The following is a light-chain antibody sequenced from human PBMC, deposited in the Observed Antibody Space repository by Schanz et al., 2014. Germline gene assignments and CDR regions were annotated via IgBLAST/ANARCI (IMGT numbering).Light chain of an antibody. J-gene: IGLJ2*01. Sequence: QSALTQPASVSGSPGQSITISCTGTSSDVGIYNLVSWYQQHPGKAPKLMIYDVSDRPSGVSNRFSGSKSGNTASLTISGLQTEDEADYYCSSYTSSSTLIFGGGTKLTVL. CDR1: SSDVGIYNL. CDR3: SSYTSSSTLI. V-gene: IGLV2-14*02. CDR2: DVS.